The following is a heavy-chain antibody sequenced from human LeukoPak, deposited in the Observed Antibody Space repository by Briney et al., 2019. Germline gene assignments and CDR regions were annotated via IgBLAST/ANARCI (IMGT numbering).Heavy chain of an antibody. D-gene: IGHD2-15*01. CDR1: GGSFSVYY. V-gene: IGHV4-34*01. CDR3: ARGPWGCSGGSCDWFDP. J-gene: IGHJ5*02. Sequence: SETLSLTCAVYGGSFSVYYWSWIRQPPGKGLEWIGKINHSGSTNYNPSLKSRVTISVDTSKNQFSLKLSSVTAADTAVYYCARGPWGCSGGSCDWFDPWGQGTLVTVSS. CDR2: INHSGST.